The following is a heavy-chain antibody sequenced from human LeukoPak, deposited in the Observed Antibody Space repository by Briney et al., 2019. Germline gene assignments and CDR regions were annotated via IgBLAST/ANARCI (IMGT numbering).Heavy chain of an antibody. V-gene: IGHV4-31*03. J-gene: IGHJ4*02. CDR3: ARVREATIAPFFGY. CDR1: GDSISSGDYY. D-gene: IGHD6-13*01. CDR2: IYYSGST. Sequence: SETLSLTCTVSGDSISSGDYYWTWIRQHPGKGLEWIGCIYYSGSTYYNLSLKSRVIISADTSKNHFSLKLSSVTAADTAVYYCARVREATIAPFFGYGGKGILVTVSS.